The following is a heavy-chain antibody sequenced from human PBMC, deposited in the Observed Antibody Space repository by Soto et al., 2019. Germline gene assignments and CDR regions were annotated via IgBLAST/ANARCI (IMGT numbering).Heavy chain of an antibody. V-gene: IGHV3-23*01. Sequence: WLSLRVSYAAAAGKCGDLAMNWVRQAPGKGLEWVSGIGGSGDDTEYTDSVKGRFTISRDNSKNTLYLQMNSLRAEDTALYYCAKESYNRRTDFDYWGQGTLVTVSS. CDR1: AGKCGDLA. CDR2: IGGSGDDT. J-gene: IGHJ4*02. D-gene: IGHD3-10*01. CDR3: AKESYNRRTDFDY.